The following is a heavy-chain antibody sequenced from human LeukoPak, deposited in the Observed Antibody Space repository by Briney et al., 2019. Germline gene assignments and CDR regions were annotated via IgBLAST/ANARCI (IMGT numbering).Heavy chain of an antibody. CDR2: IYYSGST. D-gene: IGHD3-22*01. V-gene: IGHV4-31*03. J-gene: IGHJ4*02. CDR3: ASVVASDSSGYYYEY. CDR1: GGSISSGGYY. Sequence: SETLSLTCTVSGGSISSGGYYWSWIRQHPGKGLEWIGYIYYSGSTYYNPSLKSRVTISVDTSKNQFSLKLSSVTAADTAVYYCASVVASDSSGYYYEYWGQGTLVPSPQ.